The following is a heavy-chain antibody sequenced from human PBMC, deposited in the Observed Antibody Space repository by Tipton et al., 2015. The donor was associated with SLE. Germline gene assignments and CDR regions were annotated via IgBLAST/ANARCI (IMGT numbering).Heavy chain of an antibody. D-gene: IGHD1-26*01. J-gene: IGHJ4*02. V-gene: IGHV4-59*01. Sequence: LRLSCTVSGGSISSYYWSWIRQPPGKGLEWIGYIYYSGSTNYNPSLKSRVTMSVDTSKNQFSLKLSSVTAADTAVYYCAGGMPSGSYNYWGQGTLVTVSS. CDR1: GGSISSYY. CDR2: IYYSGST. CDR3: AGGMPSGSYNY.